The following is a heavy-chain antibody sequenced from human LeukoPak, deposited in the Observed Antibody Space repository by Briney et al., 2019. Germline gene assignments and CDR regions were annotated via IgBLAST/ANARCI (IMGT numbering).Heavy chain of an antibody. D-gene: IGHD3-10*01. CDR3: ARAGWFGELYGPLDF. Sequence: PSETLSLTCAVYGESFNNYYWTWIRQSPGKGLEWIGEINHSGSTNYNPSLKSRLSMSVDPSKNQFSLKLTSVIAADTAVYYCARAGWFGELYGPLDFWGQGTLVTVSS. CDR1: GESFNNYY. J-gene: IGHJ4*02. V-gene: IGHV4-34*01. CDR2: INHSGST.